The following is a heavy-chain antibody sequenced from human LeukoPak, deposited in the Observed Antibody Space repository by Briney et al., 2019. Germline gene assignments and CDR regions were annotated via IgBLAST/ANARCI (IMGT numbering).Heavy chain of an antibody. CDR3: ARNTAGVDQGYYFDY. Sequence: PSETLSLTCTVSGGSISSYYWSWIRQPPGKGLEWVGYIYYSGSTNYNPSLKSRVTISVDTSKNQFSLKLSSVTAADPAVYYCARNTAGVDQGYYFDYWGQGTLVTVSS. CDR2: IYYSGST. J-gene: IGHJ4*02. V-gene: IGHV4-59*01. CDR1: GGSISSYY. D-gene: IGHD5-12*01.